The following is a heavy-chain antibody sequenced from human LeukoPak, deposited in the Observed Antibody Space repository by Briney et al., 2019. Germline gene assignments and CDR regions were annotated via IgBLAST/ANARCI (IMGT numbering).Heavy chain of an antibody. D-gene: IGHD6-19*01. Sequence: PGGSLRLSCAASGFTFSSYSMNWVRQAPGKGLEWVSAISGRGGSTYYADSVKGRFTISRDNSKNTLYLQMNGLRAEDTAVYYCAKGGWFDYWGQGTLVTVSS. CDR1: GFTFSSYS. J-gene: IGHJ4*02. CDR3: AKGGWFDY. V-gene: IGHV3-23*01. CDR2: ISGRGGST.